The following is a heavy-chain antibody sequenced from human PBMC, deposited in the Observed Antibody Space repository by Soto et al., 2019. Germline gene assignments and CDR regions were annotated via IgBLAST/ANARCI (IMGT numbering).Heavy chain of an antibody. CDR3: ARQPCRGGSCFYWYFDL. CDR1: DDSISSTNHF. V-gene: IGHV4-39*01. CDR2: IYYTGTS. J-gene: IGHJ2*01. D-gene: IGHD2-15*01. Sequence: QLQLQESGPGLLKPSETLSLTCTVSDDSISSTNHFWGWIRQPPGKDLEWIGGIYYTGTSYYNPSLQSRVSVSVDTSKCQFSLELSSVSAAATAVYYCARQPCRGGSCFYWYFDLWGRGTLVTVSS.